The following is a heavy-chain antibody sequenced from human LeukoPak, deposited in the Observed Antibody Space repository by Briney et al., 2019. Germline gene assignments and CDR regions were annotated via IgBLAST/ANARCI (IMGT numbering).Heavy chain of an antibody. D-gene: IGHD6-13*01. Sequence: ASVKVSCKASGYTFTSYGISWVRQAPGQGLEWMGWISAYNGNTNYAQKLQGRVTMTTDTSTSTAYMELRSLRSDDTAVYYCARLPSIAAAGLDWFDPWGQGTLVTVSS. J-gene: IGHJ5*02. CDR2: ISAYNGNT. CDR3: ARLPSIAAAGLDWFDP. V-gene: IGHV1-18*01. CDR1: GYTFTSYG.